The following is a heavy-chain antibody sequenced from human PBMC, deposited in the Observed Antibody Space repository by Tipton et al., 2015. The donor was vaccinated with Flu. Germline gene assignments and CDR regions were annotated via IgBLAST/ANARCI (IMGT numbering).Heavy chain of an antibody. CDR2: IYYSGST. D-gene: IGHD4-11*01. J-gene: IGHJ5*02. CDR3: ARRDYSNYVSEPKNWFDL. Sequence: TLSLTCTVSGDSISSGGNYWSWIRQHPGKGLEWIGDIYYSGSTYYNPSLKSRLTISVDTSKNQFSLKLSSVTAADTAVYYCARRDYSNYVSEPKNWFDLWGQGTQVTVSS. CDR1: GDSISSGGNY. V-gene: IGHV4-31*03.